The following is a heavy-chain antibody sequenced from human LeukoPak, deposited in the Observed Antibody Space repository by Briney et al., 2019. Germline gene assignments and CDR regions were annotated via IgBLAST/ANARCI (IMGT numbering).Heavy chain of an antibody. J-gene: IGHJ4*02. CDR3: ARDFRYCSSTSCYEGYYFDY. CDR1: GFTFSSCW. V-gene: IGHV3-7*03. CDR2: IKQGGSEK. Sequence: GGSLRLSCAASGFTFSSCWMRWVREAPGKGLEWVANIKQGGSEKYCVDSVKGRFTISRDNAKNSLYLQMNSLRAEDTAVYYCARDFRYCSSTSCYEGYYFDYWGQGTLVTVSS. D-gene: IGHD2-2*01.